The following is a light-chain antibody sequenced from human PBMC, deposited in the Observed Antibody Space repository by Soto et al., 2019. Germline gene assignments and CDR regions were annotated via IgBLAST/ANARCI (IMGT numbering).Light chain of an antibody. CDR3: AAWDDGLNVV. Sequence: QSVLTQPPSASGTPGQRVTISCSGGSSNIGSNSVNWYQHLPGTAPKLLIYTNNQRPSGVPDPFSGSKSGTSASLAISGLKSEDEADYYCAAWDDGLNVVFGGGTKLTVL. J-gene: IGLJ2*01. V-gene: IGLV1-44*01. CDR1: SSNIGSNS. CDR2: TNN.